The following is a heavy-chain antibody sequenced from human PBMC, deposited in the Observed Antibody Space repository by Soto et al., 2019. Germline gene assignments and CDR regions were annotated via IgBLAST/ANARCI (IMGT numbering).Heavy chain of an antibody. CDR1: GYSFTTLW. J-gene: IGHJ6*02. Sequence: PGESLKISCKGSGYSFTTLWITWVRQMPGKGLEWMGTVDPRDSYTNYSPSFQGHVTISADKSISTAYLQWSSLKASDTAIYYCAASIFYYGMDVWGQGTTVTVSS. V-gene: IGHV5-10-1*01. CDR3: AASIFYYGMDV. CDR2: VDPRDSYT.